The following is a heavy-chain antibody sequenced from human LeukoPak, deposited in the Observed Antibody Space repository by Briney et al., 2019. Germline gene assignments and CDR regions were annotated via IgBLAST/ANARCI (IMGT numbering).Heavy chain of an antibody. J-gene: IGHJ4*02. CDR1: GRSISSSSYY. V-gene: IGHV4-39*01. CDR3: ARQDYDSSGYYSLNYFDY. D-gene: IGHD3-22*01. Sequence: SDTLSLPCAVSGRSISSSSYYWGWIRQPPGKGLEWIGCIYYSGSTYYNPSLKSRVSISVVTSKNQFSLKLSSVTAADTAVYYCARQDYDSSGYYSLNYFDYWGQGTLVTVSS. CDR2: IYYSGST.